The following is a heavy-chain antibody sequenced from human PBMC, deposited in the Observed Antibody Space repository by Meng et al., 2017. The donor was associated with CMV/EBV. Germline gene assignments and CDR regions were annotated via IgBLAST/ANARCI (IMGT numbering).Heavy chain of an antibody. D-gene: IGHD1-26*01. V-gene: IGHV4-34*01. J-gene: IGHJ4*02. Sequence: SQTLSLTCAVYGGSFSAYYWSWIRQPPGKGLEWIGEINHSGSANYNSSLKSRVTISVDTSKNHFSLRLSSVTAADTAVYFCGTGRGDAWELLGDWGQETLVTVSS. CDR3: GTGRGDAWELLGD. CDR2: INHSGSA. CDR1: GGSFSAYY.